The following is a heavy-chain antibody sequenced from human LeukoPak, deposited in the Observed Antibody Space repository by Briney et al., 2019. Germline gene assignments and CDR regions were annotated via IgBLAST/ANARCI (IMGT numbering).Heavy chain of an antibody. CDR3: ARSRGGSSWFNYFDS. CDR1: GGSFSSYY. V-gene: IGHV4-59*08. J-gene: IGHJ4*02. Sequence: SETLSLTCAVYGGSFSSYYWSWIRQPPGKGLEWIGYIYYSGTTNYNPSLESRVTISVDTSKNQFSLKLNSVTATDTAVYYCARSRGGSSWFNYFDSWGQGALVTVSS. CDR2: IYYSGTT. D-gene: IGHD6-13*01.